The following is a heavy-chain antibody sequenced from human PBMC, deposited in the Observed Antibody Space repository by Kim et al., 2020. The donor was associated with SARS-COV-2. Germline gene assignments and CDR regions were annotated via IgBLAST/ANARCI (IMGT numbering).Heavy chain of an antibody. J-gene: IGHJ5*02. CDR1: GFTFDDYA. CDR3: AKAGTTYYYGSGSSNWFDP. V-gene: IGHV3-9*01. CDR2: ISWNSGSI. Sequence: GGSLRLSCAASGFTFDDYAMHWVRQAPGKGLEWVSGISWNSGSIGYADSVKGRFTISRDNAKNSLYLQMNSLRAEDTALYYCAKAGTTYYYGSGSSNWFDPWAREPWSPSPQ. D-gene: IGHD3-10*01.